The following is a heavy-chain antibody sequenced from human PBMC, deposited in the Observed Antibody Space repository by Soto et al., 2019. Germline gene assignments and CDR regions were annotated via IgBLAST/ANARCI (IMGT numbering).Heavy chain of an antibody. CDR2: FDPEDGET. D-gene: IGHD3-10*01. J-gene: IGHJ4*02. CDR3: ATVGGAVGYYGSGSANPYY. CDR1: GYTLTELS. V-gene: IGHV1-24*01. Sequence: GASVKVSCKVSGYTLTELSMHWVRQAPGKGLEWMGGFDPEDGETIYAQKFQGRVTMTEDTSTDTAYMELSSLRSEDTAVYYCATVGGAVGYYGSGSANPYYWGQGTLVTVSS.